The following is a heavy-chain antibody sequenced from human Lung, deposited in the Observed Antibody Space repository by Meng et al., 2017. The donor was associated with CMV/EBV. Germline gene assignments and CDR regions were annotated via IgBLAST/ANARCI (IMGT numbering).Heavy chain of an antibody. CDR1: GFTFSSYS. D-gene: IGHD1-7*01. Sequence: GEXXKISCAASGFTFSSYSMNWVRQAPGKGLEWVSYISSSSSTIYYADSVKGRFTISRDNAKNSLYLQMNSLRAEDTAVYYCARGSPHWNYPPDYYGMDGXGQGXTVTVSS. V-gene: IGHV3-48*04. J-gene: IGHJ6*02. CDR2: ISSSSSTI. CDR3: ARGSPHWNYPPDYYGMDG.